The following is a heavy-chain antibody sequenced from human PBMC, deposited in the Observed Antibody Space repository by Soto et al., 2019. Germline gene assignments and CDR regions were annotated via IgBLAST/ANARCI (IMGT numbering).Heavy chain of an antibody. V-gene: IGHV3-23*01. CDR3: AKDKSPSGTYIFDY. CDR1: GFTFSSYA. Sequence: EVQLLESGGGLVQPGGSLRLSCAASGFTFSSYAMSWVRQAPGKGLECVSAISRGGDTYYADSAKGRFTISRDNSKSTLYLQMNSLRAEDTALYYCAKDKSPSGTYIFDYWGQGALVTVSS. D-gene: IGHD1-26*01. CDR2: ISRGGDT. J-gene: IGHJ4*02.